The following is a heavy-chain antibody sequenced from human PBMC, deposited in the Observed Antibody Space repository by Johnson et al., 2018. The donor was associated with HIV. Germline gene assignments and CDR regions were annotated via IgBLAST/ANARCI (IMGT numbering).Heavy chain of an antibody. V-gene: IGHV3-30-3*01. CDR1: AFTFSSYA. J-gene: IGHJ3*02. CDR2: ISYDESSK. CDR3: AKDTGGNSGSDAFDI. D-gene: IGHD3-10*01. Sequence: HVQLVESGGGVVQPGRSLRLSCAASAFTFSSYAMHWVRQAPGKGLEWVAVISYDESSKYYADSVKGRFTISRDNSKNTLYLQMNSLRPEDTAVYYCAKDTGGNSGSDAFDIWGQGTLVTVSS.